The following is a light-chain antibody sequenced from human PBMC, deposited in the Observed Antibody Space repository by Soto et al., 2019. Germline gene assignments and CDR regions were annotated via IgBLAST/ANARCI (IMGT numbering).Light chain of an antibody. J-gene: IGKJ4*01. CDR2: GAS. Sequence: EIVLTQSPGTLSLSPGERATLSCRASQSVISNYLAWYQQKPGQAPRLLIYGASRRATGIPDRFSGSGSGTDFALTIGRLEPEDSAVYYCQRYDSSLTFGGGTKVEIK. CDR1: QSVISNY. CDR3: QRYDSSLT. V-gene: IGKV3-20*01.